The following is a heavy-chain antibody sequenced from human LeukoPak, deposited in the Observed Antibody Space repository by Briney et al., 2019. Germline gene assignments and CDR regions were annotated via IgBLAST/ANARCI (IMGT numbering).Heavy chain of an antibody. V-gene: IGHV3-21*01. CDR3: ARLWAYESSSWYVIGAFDI. J-gene: IGHJ3*02. CDR2: ISSSSSYI. Sequence: PGGSLRLSCAASGFTFSSCSMNWVRQAPGKGLEWVSSISSSSSYIYYADSVKGRFTISRDNAKNSLYLQMNSLRAEDTAVYYCARLWAYESSSWYVIGAFDIWGQGTMVTVSS. CDR1: GFTFSSCS. D-gene: IGHD6-13*01.